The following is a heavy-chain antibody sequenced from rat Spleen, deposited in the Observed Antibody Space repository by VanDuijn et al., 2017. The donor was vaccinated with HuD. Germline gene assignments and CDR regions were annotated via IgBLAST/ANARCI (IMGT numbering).Heavy chain of an antibody. Sequence: EVQLVESGGGLVQPGRSLKLSCAASGFTFSDYNMAWVRQAPKKGLEWVATITYDGSGTYYRDSVKGRFTISRDNAKSTLYLQIDSLRSEDTATYYCSRPDYGYPFAYWGQGTLVTVSS. CDR2: ITYDGSGT. J-gene: IGHJ3*01. CDR3: SRPDYGYPFAY. CDR1: GFTFSDYN. V-gene: IGHV5-7*01. D-gene: IGHD1-7*01.